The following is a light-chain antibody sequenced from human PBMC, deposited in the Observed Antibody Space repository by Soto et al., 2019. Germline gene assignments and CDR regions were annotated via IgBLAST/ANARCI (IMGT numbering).Light chain of an antibody. CDR3: QQYGTSPHT. Sequence: EIVLTQSPGTLSLSPGERATLSCRASPSVNSNYLAWYQQKPGQVPRPLIYGSSIRAAGVTDRLSGSGSGTDFTLTISRLEPEDYAVYYCQQYGTSPHTFGQGTKLEIK. J-gene: IGKJ2*01. CDR2: GSS. CDR1: PSVNSNY. V-gene: IGKV3-20*01.